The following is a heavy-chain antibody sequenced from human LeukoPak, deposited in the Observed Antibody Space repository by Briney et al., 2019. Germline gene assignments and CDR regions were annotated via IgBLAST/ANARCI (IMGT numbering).Heavy chain of an antibody. D-gene: IGHD5-18*01. CDR2: IGSSSSTI. V-gene: IGHV3-48*01. CDR1: GFTFSSYS. Sequence: PGGSLRLSCAASGFTFSSYSMNWVRQAPGKGLEWVSYIGSSSSTIYYADSVKGRFTISRDNAKNSLYLQMNSLRAEDTAVYYCAREPVDTATFDYWGQGTLVTVSS. J-gene: IGHJ4*02. CDR3: AREPVDTATFDY.